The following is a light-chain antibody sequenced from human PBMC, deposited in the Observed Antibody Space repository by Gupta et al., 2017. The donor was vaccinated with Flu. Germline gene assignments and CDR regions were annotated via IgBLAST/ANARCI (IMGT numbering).Light chain of an antibody. CDR3: MQALQTPRS. CDR2: LGS. V-gene: IGKV2-28*01. CDR1: QSLLHSNGQNY. Sequence: DIVMPQSPLSLPVSLGEPATISCRSSQSLLHSNGQNYLDWYLQKPGQSPQLLIYLGSNRDSGVPDRFSGSGSGTDFTLKISRVEAEDVGVYYCMQALQTPRSFGQGTKLEIK. J-gene: IGKJ2*03.